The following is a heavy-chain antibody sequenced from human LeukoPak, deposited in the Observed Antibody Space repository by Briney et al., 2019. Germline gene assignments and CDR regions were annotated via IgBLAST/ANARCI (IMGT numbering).Heavy chain of an antibody. Sequence: SQTLSLTCAISGDSVSSNSAAWNWIRQSPSTGLEWLGRTYYRSKWYNDYAGSVKSRITINPDTSKNQFSLQVNSVTPEDTAVYHCARGGQGDGYSADEAFDIWGQGTMVTVSS. D-gene: IGHD5-24*01. CDR1: GDSVSSNSAA. V-gene: IGHV6-1*01. CDR2: TYYRSKWYN. CDR3: ARGGQGDGYSADEAFDI. J-gene: IGHJ3*02.